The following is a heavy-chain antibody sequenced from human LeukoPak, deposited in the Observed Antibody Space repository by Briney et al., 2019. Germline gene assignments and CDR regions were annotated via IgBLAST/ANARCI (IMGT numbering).Heavy chain of an antibody. D-gene: IGHD5-24*01. CDR1: GGSFSGCY. Sequence: SETLSLTCAVYGGSFSGCYWSWIRQPPGKGLEWIGEINHSGSTNYNPSLKSRVTISVDTSKNQFSLKLSSVAAADTAVYYCARDGGEMDDAFDIWGQGTMVTVSS. CDR3: ARDGGEMDDAFDI. J-gene: IGHJ3*02. V-gene: IGHV4-34*01. CDR2: INHSGST.